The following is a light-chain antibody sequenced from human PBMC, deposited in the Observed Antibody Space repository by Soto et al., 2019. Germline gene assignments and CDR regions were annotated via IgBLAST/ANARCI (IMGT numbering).Light chain of an antibody. CDR2: DVS. V-gene: IGLV2-14*03. J-gene: IGLJ7*01. Sequence: QAVVTQPASVSGSPGQSITVSCTGTSSDIGGYNYVSWYQQYPGEAPKVIIYDVSDWPSGVSNRFSGSKSGNTASLTISGLQTEDEADYYCSSYTSSSTLVVFGTGTQLTVL. CDR3: SSYTSSSTLVV. CDR1: SSDIGGYNY.